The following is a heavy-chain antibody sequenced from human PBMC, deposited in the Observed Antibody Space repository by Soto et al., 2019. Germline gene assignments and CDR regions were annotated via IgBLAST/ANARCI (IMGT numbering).Heavy chain of an antibody. CDR3: AKDRERDAWYEDY. CDR2: ICGSDGST. D-gene: IGHD6-13*01. V-gene: IGHV3-23*01. J-gene: IGHJ4*02. Sequence: EVQLLESGGGLVQPGGSLRLSCVASGFSFSSYAMSWVRQAPGKGLEWVSVICGSDGSTYYADSVKGRFTISRDNSKNTLYLQMNSLRAEDTAVYYCAKDRERDAWYEDYWGQGTLVTVSS. CDR1: GFSFSSYA.